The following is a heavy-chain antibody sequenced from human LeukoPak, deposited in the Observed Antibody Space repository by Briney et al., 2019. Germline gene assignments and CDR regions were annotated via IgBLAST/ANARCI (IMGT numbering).Heavy chain of an antibody. J-gene: IGHJ5*02. Sequence: PSETLSLTCTVSGGSISSNSYYWSWIRQPPGKGLEWIGEINHSGSTNYNPSLKSRVTISVDASKNQFSLKLSSVTAADTAVYYCARGSRHSSSWYWGALRDWFDPWGQGTLVTVSS. CDR3: ARGSRHSSSWYWGALRDWFDP. CDR1: GGSISSNSYY. CDR2: INHSGST. V-gene: IGHV4-39*07. D-gene: IGHD6-13*01.